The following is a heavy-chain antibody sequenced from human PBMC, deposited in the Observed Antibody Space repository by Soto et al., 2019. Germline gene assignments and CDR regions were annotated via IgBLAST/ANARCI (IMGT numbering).Heavy chain of an antibody. CDR1: GYTFTSYD. CDR2: MNPNSGNT. V-gene: IGHV1-8*01. D-gene: IGHD5-12*01. Sequence: GASVKVSCKASGYTFTSYDINWVRQATGQGLEWMGWMNPNSGNTGYAQKFQGRVTMTRNTSISTAYMELSSLRSEDTAVYYCAGGPIRYSGYDLGYYYYYMDVWGKGTTVTVSS. J-gene: IGHJ6*03. CDR3: AGGPIRYSGYDLGYYYYYMDV.